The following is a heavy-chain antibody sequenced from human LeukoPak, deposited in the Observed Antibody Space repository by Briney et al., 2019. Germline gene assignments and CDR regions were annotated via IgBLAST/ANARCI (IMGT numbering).Heavy chain of an antibody. J-gene: IGHJ4*02. CDR3: AKSIQLWSPPVC. CDR1: GFTFSSYG. V-gene: IGHV3-23*01. CDR2: ISGSGGST. D-gene: IGHD5-18*01. Sequence: GGTLRLSCAASGFTFSSYGMSWVRRAPGKGLEWVSAISGSGGSTYYADSVKGRFTISRDNSKNTLYLQMNSLRAEDTAVYYCAKSIQLWSPPVCWGQGTLVTVSS.